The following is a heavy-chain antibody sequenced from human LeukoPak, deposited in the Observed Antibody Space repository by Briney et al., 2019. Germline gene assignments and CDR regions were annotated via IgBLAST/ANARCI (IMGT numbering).Heavy chain of an antibody. CDR2: IYYSGST. Sequence: SETLSLTCTVSGGSMSNYYWSWIRQPPGKGLEWIGYIYYSGSTSYNPSLKSRVTISVDTSKNQFSLKLTSVTAADTAVCFCARSPTLFYFDSWGLGTLVTVSS. V-gene: IGHV4-59*08. CDR1: GGSMSNYY. J-gene: IGHJ4*02. CDR3: ARSPTLFYFDS.